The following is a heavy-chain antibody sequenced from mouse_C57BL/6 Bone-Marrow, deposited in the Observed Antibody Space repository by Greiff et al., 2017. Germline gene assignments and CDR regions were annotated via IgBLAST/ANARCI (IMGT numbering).Heavy chain of an antibody. CDR2: ISSGGSYT. V-gene: IGHV5-6*01. CDR3: ARHGMRGFAY. Sequence: EVMLVESGGDLVKPGGSLKLSCAASGFTFSSYGMSWVRQTPDKRLEWVATISSGGSYTYYPASVKGRFTISRDNAKNTLYLQMSSLKSEDTAMYYCARHGMRGFAYWGQGTLVTVSA. CDR1: GFTFSSYG. J-gene: IGHJ3*01.